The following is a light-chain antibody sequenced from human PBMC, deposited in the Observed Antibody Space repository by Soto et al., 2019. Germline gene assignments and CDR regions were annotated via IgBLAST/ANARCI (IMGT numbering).Light chain of an antibody. CDR2: KAS. CDR3: QQYSGIWT. J-gene: IGKJ1*01. Sequence: DIQMTQSPSTPSGFIGGRVTLTFRASQSISSWLAWYKQKPGKAPKLLIYKASSLESGVPSRFSGSESGTESTLTISSLKPDDFATYYCQQYSGIWTFGQGTKVDIK. CDR1: QSISSW. V-gene: IGKV1-5*03.